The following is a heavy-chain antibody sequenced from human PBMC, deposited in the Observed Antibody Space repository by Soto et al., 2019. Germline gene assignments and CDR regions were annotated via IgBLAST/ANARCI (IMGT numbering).Heavy chain of an antibody. CDR1: GGSISSYY. CDR3: ARGSPYYYGMDV. V-gene: IGHV4-59*01. J-gene: IGHJ6*02. CDR2: IYYSGST. Sequence: SETLSLTCTVSGGSISSYYWSWIRQPPGKGLEWIGYIYYSGSTNYNPSLKSRVTISVDTSKNQFSLKLSSVTAADTAVYYCARGSPYYYGMDVWGQGTTVTVSS. D-gene: IGHD6-13*01.